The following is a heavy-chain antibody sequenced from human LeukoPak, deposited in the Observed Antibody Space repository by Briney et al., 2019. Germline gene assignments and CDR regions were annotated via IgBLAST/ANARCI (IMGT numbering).Heavy chain of an antibody. CDR2: IYHSGST. D-gene: IGHD1-26*01. CDR1: GGSISSGGYY. CDR3: ARELVGGPFDY. J-gene: IGHJ4*02. Sequence: SQTLSLTCTVSGGSISSGGYYWSWIRQPPGKGLEWIGYIYHSGSTYYNPSLKSRVTISVDRSKNQFSLKLSSVTAADTAVYYCARELVGGPFDYWGQGTLVTVSS. V-gene: IGHV4-30-2*01.